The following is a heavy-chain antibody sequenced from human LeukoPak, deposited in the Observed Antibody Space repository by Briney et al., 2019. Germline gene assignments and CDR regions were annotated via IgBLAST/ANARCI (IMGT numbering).Heavy chain of an antibody. D-gene: IGHD3-16*01. CDR2: ISAYNGNT. CDR1: GYTFTSYG. Sequence: ASVKVSCKASGYTFTSYGISWVRQAPGQGLEWMGWISAYNGNTNYAQKLQGRVTMTTDTSTSTAYMELSRLRSDDTAVYYCARGLYGLVDFDYWGQGTLVTVSS. V-gene: IGHV1-18*01. CDR3: ARGLYGLVDFDY. J-gene: IGHJ4*02.